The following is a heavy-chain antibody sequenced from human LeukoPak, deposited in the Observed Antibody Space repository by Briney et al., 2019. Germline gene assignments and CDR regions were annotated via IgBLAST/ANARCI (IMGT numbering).Heavy chain of an antibody. CDR1: GFTFSSYS. CDR3: ARDLLVVRGFYNWFDP. D-gene: IGHD3-10*01. Sequence: GGSLRLSCAASGFTFSSYSMNWVRQAPGKGLEWVSSISSSSSYIYYADSVKGRFTISRDNAKNSLYLQMNSLRAEDTAVHYCARDLLVVRGFYNWFDPWGQGTLVTVSS. V-gene: IGHV3-21*01. CDR2: ISSSSSYI. J-gene: IGHJ5*02.